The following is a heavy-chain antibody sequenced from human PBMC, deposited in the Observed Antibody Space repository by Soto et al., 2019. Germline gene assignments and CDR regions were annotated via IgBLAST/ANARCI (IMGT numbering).Heavy chain of an antibody. CDR1: GGSISSGRYS. J-gene: IGHJ5*02. V-gene: IGHV4-30-2*01. Sequence: PSETLSLTCAVSGGSISSGRYSWSWIRQQPGKGLEWIGCIYHSGSTYYNPSLKSRFTISRDNAKNSLYLQMNSLRAEDTAVYYCARENYYYDSNGYYRPWGQGTLVTVSS. CDR3: ARENYYYDSNGYYRP. CDR2: IYHSGST. D-gene: IGHD3-22*01.